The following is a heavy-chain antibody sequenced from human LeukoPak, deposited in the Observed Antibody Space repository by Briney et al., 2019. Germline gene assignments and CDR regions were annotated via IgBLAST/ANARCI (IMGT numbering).Heavy chain of an antibody. D-gene: IGHD3-22*01. V-gene: IGHV4-39*02. CDR3: ARLTHSYYSDTSGYYPYYYMDV. CDR2: ISYSGNT. J-gene: IGHJ6*03. CDR1: AGSISSSDYY. Sequence: PSETLSLTCTVSAGSISSSDYYWGWIRQSPGKGLEWIGRISYSGNTYYNPSLKSRVTISVDTFKNHFSLRLSSVTAADTAVYYCARLTHSYYSDTSGYYPYYYMDVWGKGTRVTVSS.